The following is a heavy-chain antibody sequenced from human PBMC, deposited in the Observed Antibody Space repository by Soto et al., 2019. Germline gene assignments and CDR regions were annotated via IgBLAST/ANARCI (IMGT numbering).Heavy chain of an antibody. CDR3: ARVKDFWSGYWYYFDY. V-gene: IGHV1-69*13. J-gene: IGHJ4*02. CDR1: GGTFSSYA. Sequence: SVKVSCKASGGTFSSYAISWVREAPGQGLEWMGGIIPIFGTANYAQKFQGRVTITADESTSTAYMELSSLRSEDTAVYYCARVKDFWSGYWYYFDYWDQGTLVTVSS. CDR2: IIPIFGTA. D-gene: IGHD3-3*01.